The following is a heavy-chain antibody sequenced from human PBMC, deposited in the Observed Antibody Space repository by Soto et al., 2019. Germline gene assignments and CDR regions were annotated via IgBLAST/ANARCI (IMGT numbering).Heavy chain of an antibody. V-gene: IGHV1-18*04. CDR1: GYTFSTYG. CDR3: ARDSAAHGPVFDY. J-gene: IGHJ4*02. CDR2: ISTSNGDT. D-gene: IGHD6-13*01. Sequence: ASVKVSCKASGYTFSTYGISWVRQAPGQGLEWMAWISTSNGDTHYAQKVQDRVSMTTDRFTSTAYMELRSLRSDDTSIYYCARDSAAHGPVFDYWGQGTLVTVSS.